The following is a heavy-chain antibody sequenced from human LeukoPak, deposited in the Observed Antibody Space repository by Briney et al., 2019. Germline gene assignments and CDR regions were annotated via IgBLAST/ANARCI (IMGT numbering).Heavy chain of an antibody. V-gene: IGHV3-21*01. CDR3: ARDVVAGTNDAFDI. D-gene: IGHD2-21*01. CDR2: ISSSSSYI. J-gene: IGHJ3*02. Sequence: GGSLRLSCEASGFTFSNHWMHWVRQAPGKGLEWVSSISSSSSYIYYADSVKGRFTISRDNAKNSLYLQMNSLRAEDTAVYYCARDVVAGTNDAFDIWGQGTMVTVSS. CDR1: GFTFSNHW.